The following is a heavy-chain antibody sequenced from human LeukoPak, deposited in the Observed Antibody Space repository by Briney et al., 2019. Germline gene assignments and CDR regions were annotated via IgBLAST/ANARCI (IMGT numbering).Heavy chain of an antibody. CDR2: IKQDGSEK. Sequence: GGSLRLSCAASGFTFSNYWMSWVRQAPGKGLEWVANIKQDGSEKYYVDSVKGRFTISRDNAKNSLYLQMNSLRAEDTAVYYCARLSIASPSTFDYWGQGTLVTVSS. CDR1: GFTFSNYW. CDR3: ARLSIASPSTFDY. V-gene: IGHV3-7*01. J-gene: IGHJ4*02. D-gene: IGHD6-6*01.